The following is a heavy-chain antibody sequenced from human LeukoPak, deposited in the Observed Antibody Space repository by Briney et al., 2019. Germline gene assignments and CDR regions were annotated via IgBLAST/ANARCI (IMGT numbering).Heavy chain of an antibody. CDR2: ISTYNDNT. D-gene: IGHD2-15*01. V-gene: IGHV1-18*01. J-gene: IGHJ4*02. Sequence: ASVKVSCKASGYTFTSYGISWVRQAPGQGLEWMGWISTYNDNTNYAQNLQGRVTLTTDTSTSTTYMELRSLRSDDTAVYYCATDPGGGGSFDYWGQGTLVTVSS. CDR3: ATDPGGGGSFDY. CDR1: GYTFTSYG.